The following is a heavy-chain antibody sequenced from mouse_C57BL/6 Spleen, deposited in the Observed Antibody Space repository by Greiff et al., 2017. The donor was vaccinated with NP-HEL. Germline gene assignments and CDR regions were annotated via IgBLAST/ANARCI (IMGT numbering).Heavy chain of an antibody. J-gene: IGHJ4*01. V-gene: IGHV1-9*01. Sequence: QVQLQQSGAELMKPGASVKLSCKATGYTFTGYWIEWVKQRPGHGLEWIGEILPGSGSTNYIEKFKGKATFTADTSSNTAYMQLSSLTTEDSAIYYCARFRLKDGIFYAMDYWGQGTSVTVSS. CDR2: ILPGSGST. D-gene: IGHD3-2*02. CDR1: GYTFTGYW. CDR3: ARFRLKDGIFYAMDY.